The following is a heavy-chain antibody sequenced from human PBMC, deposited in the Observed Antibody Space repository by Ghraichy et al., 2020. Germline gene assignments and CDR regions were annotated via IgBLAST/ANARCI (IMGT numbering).Heavy chain of an antibody. Sequence: GESLNISCAASGFTVSSNYMSWVRQAPGKGLEWVSVIYSGGSTYYADSVKGRFTISRDNSKNTLYLQMNSLRAEDTAVYYCTRDYGDYWGQGTLVTVSS. J-gene: IGHJ4*02. CDR3: TRDYGDY. V-gene: IGHV3-66*01. CDR1: GFTVSSNY. CDR2: IYSGGST. D-gene: IGHD3-16*01.